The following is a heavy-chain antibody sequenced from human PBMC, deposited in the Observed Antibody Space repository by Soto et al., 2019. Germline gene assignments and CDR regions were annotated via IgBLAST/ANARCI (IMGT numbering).Heavy chain of an antibody. CDR1: GYTFTSYA. J-gene: IGHJ4*02. Sequence: QVQLVQSGAEVKKPGASVKVSCKASGYTFTSYAIHWVRQAPGQRLEWMGWINTAKENTKYSQKFQGRVTITRDTSVSIVYMELSSLRSEDTAGYYCARGNSWSYFDYWGQGTLVTVSS. V-gene: IGHV1-3*04. D-gene: IGHD6-13*01. CDR2: INTAKENT. CDR3: ARGNSWSYFDY.